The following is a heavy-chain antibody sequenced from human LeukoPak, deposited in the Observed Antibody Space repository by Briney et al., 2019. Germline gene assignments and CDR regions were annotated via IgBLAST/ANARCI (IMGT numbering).Heavy chain of an antibody. J-gene: IGHJ5*02. CDR3: ARDPDPFYCSSTSCYVNWFDP. D-gene: IGHD2-2*01. Sequence: PGGSLRLSCAASGFTFDDYGMSWVRQAPGKGLEWVSGINWNGGSTGYADSVKGRFTISRDNAKNSLYLQMNSLRAEDTALYYCARDPDPFYCSSTSCYVNWFDPWGQGTLVTVSS. V-gene: IGHV3-20*04. CDR1: GFTFDDYG. CDR2: INWNGGST.